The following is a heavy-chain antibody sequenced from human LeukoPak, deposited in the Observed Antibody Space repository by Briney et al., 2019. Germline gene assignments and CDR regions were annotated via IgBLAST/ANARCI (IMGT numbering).Heavy chain of an antibody. J-gene: IGHJ5*02. Sequence: SGTLSLTCTVSGASISSRSYYWGWIRQPPGKGLEWIGSFYYSGSTYYNPSLKSRATISVDTSKNQFSLKLTSVTAADTAVYYCASRDDYGDPFDPWGQGTLVTVSS. CDR3: ASRDDYGDPFDP. D-gene: IGHD4-17*01. CDR2: FYYSGST. CDR1: GASISSRSYY. V-gene: IGHV4-39*01.